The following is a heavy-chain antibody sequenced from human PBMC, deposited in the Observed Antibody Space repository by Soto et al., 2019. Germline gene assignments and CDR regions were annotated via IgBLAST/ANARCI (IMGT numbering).Heavy chain of an antibody. D-gene: IGHD2-15*01. CDR3: ARGDREDILVVVGARPGEYGTDI. V-gene: IGHV3-30-3*01. CDR1: GFTFRNHA. CDR2: MAHDGSNA. J-gene: IGHJ6*02. Sequence: QVQLVESGGGVVQPGRPLRLSCAASGFTFRNHAMHWVRQAPGKGLECLAVMAHDGSNAFYRDSVKGRFTVSRDNSKNTLYLYMNSLRSEDTGVYYCARGDREDILVVVGARPGEYGTDIWGQGTTVIVSS.